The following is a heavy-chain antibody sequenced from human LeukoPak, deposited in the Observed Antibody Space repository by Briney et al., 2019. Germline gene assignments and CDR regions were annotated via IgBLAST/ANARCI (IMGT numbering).Heavy chain of an antibody. Sequence: PGRSLRLSCAASGFTFSSYAMGWVRQAPGKGLEWVSAIGGSGGSTLYADSVKGRFTISRDNSKNRLYLQMNSLRAEDTAVYYCAKDRNGPYDALDYWGQGTLVTVSS. D-gene: IGHD5-12*01. CDR2: IGGSGGST. CDR3: AKDRNGPYDALDY. CDR1: GFTFSSYA. V-gene: IGHV3-23*01. J-gene: IGHJ4*02.